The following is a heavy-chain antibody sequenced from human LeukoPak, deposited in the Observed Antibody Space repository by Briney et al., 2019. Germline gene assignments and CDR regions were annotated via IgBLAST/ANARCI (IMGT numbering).Heavy chain of an antibody. Sequence: PSETLSLICTVSGGSISNYYWSWIRQPPGKGLEWIGYLYYTGSTNYNPPLKSRVTISVDMSKNQFSLKLRSMTAADTAVYYCARHGSGYSSVFDYWGQGTLVTVSS. V-gene: IGHV4-59*08. CDR3: ARHGSGYSSVFDY. CDR1: GGSISNYY. CDR2: LYYTGST. D-gene: IGHD6-19*01. J-gene: IGHJ4*02.